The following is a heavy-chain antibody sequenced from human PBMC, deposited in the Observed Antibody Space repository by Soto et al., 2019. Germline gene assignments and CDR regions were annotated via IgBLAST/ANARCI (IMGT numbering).Heavy chain of an antibody. D-gene: IGHD6-19*01. CDR3: ARVSSSGWYYFDY. Sequence: GGSLRLSCAASGFTFSSYWMSWVRQAPGKGLEWVANIKQDGSEKYYVDSVKGRFTISRDNAKNSLYLQMNSLRAEDTAVYYCARVSSSGWYYFDYWGQGTLVTVSS. V-gene: IGHV3-7*05. CDR1: GFTFSSYW. J-gene: IGHJ4*02. CDR2: IKQDGSEK.